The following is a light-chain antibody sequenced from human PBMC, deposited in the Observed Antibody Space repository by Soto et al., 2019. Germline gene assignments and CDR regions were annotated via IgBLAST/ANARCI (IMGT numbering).Light chain of an antibody. CDR1: TSNIGAPYD. Sequence: QSVLTQPPSVSGAPGQRVSISCTGSTSNIGAPYDVHWYQHLPGTAPKLLIYGDNNRPSGVPDRFSGSKSGTSASLAITRLQAEHEADYYCQSYDISLHNYVFGTGTKV. J-gene: IGLJ1*01. CDR2: GDN. CDR3: QSYDISLHNYV. V-gene: IGLV1-40*01.